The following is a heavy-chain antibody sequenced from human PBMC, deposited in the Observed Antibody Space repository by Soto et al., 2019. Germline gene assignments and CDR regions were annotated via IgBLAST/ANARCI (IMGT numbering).Heavy chain of an antibody. CDR1: AFTFTNYS. CDR3: ASHLTAGQLGALYY. V-gene: IGHV3-23*01. D-gene: IGHD6-13*01. CDR2: ISGSGAST. J-gene: IGHJ4*02. Sequence: GGSLRLSGAASAFTFTNYSISWVRQAPWKGLEWVSAISGSGASTYYADFVKGRFTISRDNSKNTLYLQMNSLRAEDKAVYYWASHLTAGQLGALYYWGQGTLVTVSS.